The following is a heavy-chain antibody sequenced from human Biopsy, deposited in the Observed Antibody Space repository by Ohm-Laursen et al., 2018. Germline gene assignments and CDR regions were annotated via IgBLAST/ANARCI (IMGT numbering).Heavy chain of an antibody. J-gene: IGHJ6*02. CDR2: INPTGGTT. CDR3: ARDETGSSVFGPYYYGMDV. D-gene: IGHD3-9*01. CDR1: GYSFTKYY. Sequence: GSSVKVSCKVSGYSFTKYYINWVRQAPGQGLEWMGIINPTGGTTSYAEKFQGRVTLTRDTSTGTVYLELNSLIYEDTALYYCARDETGSSVFGPYYYGMDVWGQGTTVTVFS. V-gene: IGHV1-46*01.